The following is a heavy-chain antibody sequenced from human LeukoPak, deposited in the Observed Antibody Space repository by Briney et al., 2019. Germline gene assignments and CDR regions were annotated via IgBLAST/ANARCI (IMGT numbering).Heavy chain of an antibody. V-gene: IGHV3-11*01. J-gene: IGHJ4*02. CDR2: ISGSGSTK. D-gene: IGHD2-8*01. Sequence: PGGSLRLSCVASGITFSDYYMNWIRQAPGKGLEWVSYISGSGSTKYYADSVRGRFTISRDNAKNSLYLQMNSLRAEDTAVYYCARGGYCSNVVCYTSRSLDYWGQGTLVTVSP. CDR1: GITFSDYY. CDR3: ARGGYCSNVVCYTSRSLDY.